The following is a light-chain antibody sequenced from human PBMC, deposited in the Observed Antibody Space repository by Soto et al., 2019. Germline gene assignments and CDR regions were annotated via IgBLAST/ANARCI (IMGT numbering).Light chain of an antibody. CDR1: SSDVGSYNR. J-gene: IGLJ2*01. Sequence: QSALTQPPSVSGSPGQSVTISCTGTSSDVGSYNRVSWYQQPPGTAPKLMIYEVSNRPSGDPDRFSGSKSGNTASLTISGLQAEDEAGYYCSSYTSSSTLVFGGGTKLTVL. CDR2: EVS. V-gene: IGLV2-18*02. CDR3: SSYTSSSTLV.